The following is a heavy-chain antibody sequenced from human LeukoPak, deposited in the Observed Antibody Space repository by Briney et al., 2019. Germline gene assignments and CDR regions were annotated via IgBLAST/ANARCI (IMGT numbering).Heavy chain of an antibody. CDR2: MNPNSGNT. Sequence: ASVKVSCKASGYTFTSYDINWVRQATGQGLELMGWMNPNSGNTGYAQKFQGRVTMTRNTSISTAYMELSSLRSEDTAVYYCASGYSYGDYYYYYMDVWGKGTTVTVSS. CDR3: ASGYSYGDYYYYYMDV. V-gene: IGHV1-8*01. J-gene: IGHJ6*03. D-gene: IGHD5-18*01. CDR1: GYTFTSYD.